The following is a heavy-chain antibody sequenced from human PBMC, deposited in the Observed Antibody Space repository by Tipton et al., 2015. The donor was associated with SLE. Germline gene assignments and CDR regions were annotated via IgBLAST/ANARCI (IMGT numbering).Heavy chain of an antibody. J-gene: IGHJ4*02. CDR3: ARGEMYGTYYDFWSGPGGN. V-gene: IGHV3-48*04. Sequence: SLRLSCAASGFTFSSYAMSWVRQAPGKGPEWVSYITSGGSTIYYADSVKGRFTISRDNAKNSLFLQMNSLRAEDTALYYCARGEMYGTYYDFWSGPGGNWGQGTLVTVSS. CDR2: ITSGGSTI. CDR1: GFTFSSYA. D-gene: IGHD3-3*01.